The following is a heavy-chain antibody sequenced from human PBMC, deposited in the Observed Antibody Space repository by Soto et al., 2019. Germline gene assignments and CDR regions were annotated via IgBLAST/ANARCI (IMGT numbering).Heavy chain of an antibody. CDR2: ISSDGTAK. CDR3: ARDYTVTARHYFDS. D-gene: IGHD2-21*02. CDR1: EFTFSSYA. J-gene: IGHJ4*02. Sequence: QVQLVESGGGVVQPGRSLRLSCAASEFTFSSYAMHWVRQAPGKGLEWVAVISSDGTAKYYADSVKGRFTISRDNSKKMLYLQMNSLRAEDTALYYCARDYTVTARHYFDSWGQGTMVTVSS. V-gene: IGHV3-30-3*01.